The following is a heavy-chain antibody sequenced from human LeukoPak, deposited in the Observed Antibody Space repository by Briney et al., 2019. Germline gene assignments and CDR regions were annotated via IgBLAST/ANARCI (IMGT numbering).Heavy chain of an antibody. CDR3: AKDEFGAHFGYYFDH. J-gene: IGHJ4*02. CDR2: IYSGGST. CDR1: GFTVSSNY. V-gene: IGHV3-66*01. D-gene: IGHD3-16*01. Sequence: GGSLRLSCAASGFTVSSNYMSWVRQAPGKGLEWVSVIYSGGSTYYADSVKGRFTISRDNSTNTLYLQMNSLRAEDTALYFCAKDEFGAHFGYYFDHWGQGTLVIVSS.